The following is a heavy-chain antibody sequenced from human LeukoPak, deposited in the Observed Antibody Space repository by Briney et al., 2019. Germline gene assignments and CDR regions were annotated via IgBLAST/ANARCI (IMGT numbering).Heavy chain of an antibody. Sequence: GGSLRLSCAASGFTFSSYAMHWVRQAPGRGLEWVSGISWNSGSIGYADSVKGRFTISRDNAKNSLYLQMNSLRAEDTALYYCAKGSYGSGSYYNYYFDYWGQGTLVTVSS. CDR2: ISWNSGSI. J-gene: IGHJ4*02. CDR3: AKGSYGSGSYYNYYFDY. CDR1: GFTFSSYA. V-gene: IGHV3-9*01. D-gene: IGHD3-10*01.